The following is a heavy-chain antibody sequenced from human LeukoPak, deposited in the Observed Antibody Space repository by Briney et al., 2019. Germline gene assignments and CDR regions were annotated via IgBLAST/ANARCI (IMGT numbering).Heavy chain of an antibody. V-gene: IGHV3-9*01. Sequence: PGGSLRLSCAASGFTFDDYAMHWVRQAPGKGLEWVSGISWNSGSIGYADSVKGRFTISRDNAKNSLYLQMNSLRAEDTALYYCAKRGSRGLWFGELLYFDYWGQGTLVTVSS. J-gene: IGHJ4*02. CDR1: GFTFDDYA. CDR2: ISWNSGSI. D-gene: IGHD3-10*01. CDR3: AKRGSRGLWFGELLYFDY.